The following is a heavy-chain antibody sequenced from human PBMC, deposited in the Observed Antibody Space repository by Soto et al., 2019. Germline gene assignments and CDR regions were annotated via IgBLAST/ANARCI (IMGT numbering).Heavy chain of an antibody. CDR2: LYSSGST. CDR3: AARPLLPGAP. CDR1: GFTFTGID. V-gene: IGHV3-53*01. Sequence: EVQLVESGGGLIQPGGSLRLSCAASGFTFTGIDMNWVRQAPGKGLEWVSLLYSSGSTYYADSVKGRFTISRDNSNNTLYLQMSSLRAEDTAVYYCAARPLLPGAPWGQGTMVTVSS. J-gene: IGHJ3*01. D-gene: IGHD3-22*01.